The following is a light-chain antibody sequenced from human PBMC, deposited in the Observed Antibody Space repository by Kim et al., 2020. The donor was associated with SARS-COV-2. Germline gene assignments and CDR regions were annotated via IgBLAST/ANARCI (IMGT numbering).Light chain of an antibody. V-gene: IGLV4-69*01. CDR2: VNSDGSH. J-gene: IGLJ3*02. CDR3: QTWGTGIWV. Sequence: QPVLTQSPSASAPLGASVKLTCTLSSGHSDNAISWHQQQPGKGPRHLMKVNSDGSHTKGDGIPDRFSGSSSGAERYLTVSSLQSEDEADYYCQTWGTGIWVFGGGTRLTVL. CDR1: SGHSDNA.